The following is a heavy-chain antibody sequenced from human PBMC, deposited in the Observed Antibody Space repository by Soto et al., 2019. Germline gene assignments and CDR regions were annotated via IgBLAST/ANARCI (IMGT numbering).Heavy chain of an antibody. J-gene: IGHJ6*02. V-gene: IGHV1-18*01. Sequence: ASVKVSCKASGYTFTSYGISWVRQAPGQGLEWMGWISAYNGNTNYAQKLQGRVTMTTGTSTSTAYMELRSLRSDDTAVYCCARAVSYYYDSSGYYPPAGYYYYYGMDVWGQGTTVTVS. CDR3: ARAVSYYYDSSGYYPPAGYYYYYGMDV. CDR1: GYTFTSYG. CDR2: ISAYNGNT. D-gene: IGHD3-22*01.